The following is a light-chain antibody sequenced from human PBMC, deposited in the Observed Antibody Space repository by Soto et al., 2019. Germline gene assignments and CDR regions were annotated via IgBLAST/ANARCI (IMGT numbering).Light chain of an antibody. V-gene: IGKV3D-15*01. CDR1: QSVGSD. CDR3: QQYAGSPRT. CDR2: DIF. Sequence: EIVMTQSPSTLSVSPGERAPLSCRASQSVGSDLAWYQQKPGQAPRLVIYDIFTRATGVPTRISGSGSGTDFTLTINRVEPEDFAVYFCQQYAGSPRTFGQGTKVDI. J-gene: IGKJ1*01.